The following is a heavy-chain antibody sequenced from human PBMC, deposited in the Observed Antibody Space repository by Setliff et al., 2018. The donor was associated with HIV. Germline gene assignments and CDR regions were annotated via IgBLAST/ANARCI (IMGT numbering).Heavy chain of an antibody. J-gene: IGHJ6*02. CDR1: GGSISRYY. CDR2: IYYTGST. Sequence: PSETLSLTCTVSGGSISRYYWSWIRQYPGKGLEWIGYIYYTGSTYYNPSLKSRVTISVDTSKNQFSLKLSAVNAADTAVYYCARAMTTVTTAYYYGMDVWGQGTTVTVSS. CDR3: ARAMTTVTTAYYYGMDV. D-gene: IGHD4-17*01. V-gene: IGHV4-59*06.